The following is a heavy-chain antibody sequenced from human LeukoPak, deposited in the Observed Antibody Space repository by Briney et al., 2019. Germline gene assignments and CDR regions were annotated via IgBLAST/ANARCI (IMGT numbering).Heavy chain of an antibody. CDR1: GFTVSSNY. J-gene: IGHJ3*02. CDR2: IYSGGST. CDR3: ASGTRWWEPYDAFDI. D-gene: IGHD2-15*01. V-gene: IGHV3-53*01. Sequence: GGSLRLSCAASGFTVSSNYMSWVRQAPGKGLEWVSVIYSGGSTYYADSVKGRFTISRDNSKNTLYLQMNSLRADDTAVYYCASGTRWWEPYDAFDIWGQGTMVTVSS.